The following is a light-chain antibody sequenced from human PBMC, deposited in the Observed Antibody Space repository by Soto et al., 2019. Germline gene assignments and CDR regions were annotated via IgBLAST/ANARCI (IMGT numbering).Light chain of an antibody. V-gene: IGLV3-21*02. CDR1: NIGTKS. Sequence: SYELIQPPSVSVAPGQTAKITCGGDNIGTKSVHWYQQRPGQAPVLVLYDPTDRPSGIPDRFSGSSSGNTATLAITGVEAEDEADYYCQLMESSRVHGVFGGGTKVTVL. J-gene: IGLJ3*02. CDR3: QLMESSRVHGV. CDR2: DPT.